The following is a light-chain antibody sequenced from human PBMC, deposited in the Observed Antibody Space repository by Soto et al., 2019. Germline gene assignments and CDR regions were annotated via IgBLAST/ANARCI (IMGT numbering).Light chain of an antibody. J-gene: IGKJ1*01. CDR1: QTVNTY. V-gene: IGKV1-39*01. Sequence: DIQMTQSPSSLSASIGDRVTITCRASQTVNTYLHWYQQKPGKAPKLLIYAASNLQSGVPSRFSGSGSGTNFSLSSNSVQPEDFATYYCQQAYSNPWTVGQGTKVEIK. CDR3: QQAYSNPWT. CDR2: AAS.